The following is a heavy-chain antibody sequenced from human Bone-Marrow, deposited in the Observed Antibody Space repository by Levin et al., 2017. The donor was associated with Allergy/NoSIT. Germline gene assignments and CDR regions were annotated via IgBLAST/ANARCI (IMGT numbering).Heavy chain of an antibody. CDR3: AKDGAHYYDSSRYSLDF. CDR1: GFTFDDYA. J-gene: IGHJ4*02. CDR2: INWDGGTT. Sequence: GGSLRLSCAASGFTFDDYAMHWVRQVPGKGLEWVSFINWDGGTTFYADSVKGRFTISRDNSKDSLYLQLDSLRTEDTAFYFCAKDGAHYYDSSRYSLDFWGQGTLVTVSS. D-gene: IGHD3-22*01. V-gene: IGHV3-43*01.